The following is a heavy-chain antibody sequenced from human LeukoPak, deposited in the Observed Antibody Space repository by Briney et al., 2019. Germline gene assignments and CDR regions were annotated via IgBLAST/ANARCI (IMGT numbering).Heavy chain of an antibody. D-gene: IGHD2-15*01. Sequence: GGSLRLSCAASAFTFSTYGMHWVRQAPGKGLEWVAFIRYDGSNKYYADSVKGRFTISRDNSKNTLYLQMNSLRAEDTAVYYCAKDSRTKDIVVVVAVWGQGTLVTVSS. V-gene: IGHV3-30*02. J-gene: IGHJ4*02. CDR1: AFTFSTYG. CDR2: IRYDGSNK. CDR3: AKDSRTKDIVVVVAV.